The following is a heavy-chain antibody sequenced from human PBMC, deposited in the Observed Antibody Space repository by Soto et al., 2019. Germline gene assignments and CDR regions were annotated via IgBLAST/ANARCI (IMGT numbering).Heavy chain of an antibody. D-gene: IGHD5-12*01. Sequence: GDRRLSCTASGLTFSNYAMSWVRQAPGKGLEWVSAITRTDSTYYPDSVKGRFTISRDNSRNTLYLQMNSLGAEDAALYYCARALVGEVAATDYWGQGTLVTVSS. CDR2: ITRTDST. V-gene: IGHV3-23*01. CDR1: GLTFSNYA. CDR3: ARALVGEVAATDY. J-gene: IGHJ4*02.